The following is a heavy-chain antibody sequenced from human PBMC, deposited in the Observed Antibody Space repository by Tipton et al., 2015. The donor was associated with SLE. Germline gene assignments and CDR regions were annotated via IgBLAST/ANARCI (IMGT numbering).Heavy chain of an antibody. Sequence: SLRLSCAASGSTFSSYAMSWVRQAPGKGLEWVSVIYSGGSSTYYADSVKGRFTISRDNSKNTLYLQMNSLRAEDPAVYYCAKDQPIFGSADIWGQGTMVPVSS. CDR3: AKDQPIFGSADI. J-gene: IGHJ3*02. CDR2: IYSGGSST. D-gene: IGHD3-3*01. V-gene: IGHV3-23*03. CDR1: GSTFSSYA.